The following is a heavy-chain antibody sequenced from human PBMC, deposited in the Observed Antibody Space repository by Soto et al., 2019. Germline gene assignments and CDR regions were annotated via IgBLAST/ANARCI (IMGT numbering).Heavy chain of an antibody. D-gene: IGHD2-21*02. CDR1: GFTFSSYA. Sequence: EVQLLESGGGLVQPGGSLRLSCAASGFTFSSYAMSWVRQAPGKGLEWVSAISGSGGSTYYADSVKGRFTISRDNSKNTLYLQMNGLRDEDRAVYYCAKEWASHCYSPGPLCYYFDYWGQGNQVPVSS. CDR3: AKEWASHCYSPGPLCYYFDY. CDR2: ISGSGGST. V-gene: IGHV3-23*01. J-gene: IGHJ4*02.